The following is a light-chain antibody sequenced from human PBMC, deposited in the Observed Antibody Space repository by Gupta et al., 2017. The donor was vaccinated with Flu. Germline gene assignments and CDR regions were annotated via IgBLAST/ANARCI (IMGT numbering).Light chain of an antibody. CDR1: QSLVASDGSTY. J-gene: IGKJ1*01. CDR3: MEGSHWPPWT. CDR2: KVS. V-gene: IGKV2-30*01. Sequence: VVMTQSPLSLPVTLGQPASISCRSSQSLVASDGSTYLNWFQQRPGQSPRRLIYKVSIRDSGVPDRFSGSGSGTDFTLRISRVEAEDVGIYYCMEGSHWPPWTFGQGTKVEIK.